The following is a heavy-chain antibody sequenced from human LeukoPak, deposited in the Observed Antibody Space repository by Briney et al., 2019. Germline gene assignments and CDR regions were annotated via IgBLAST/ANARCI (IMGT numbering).Heavy chain of an antibody. CDR1: GGSISGYY. Sequence: PSQTLSLSCTVSGGSISGYYGSWGRQPPGTGLEGIGYIYYSGSTNYNPSLKSRVTTSVDTSKNQCSLKPSSVTAAHTAVYYCARHREGNDYWGQGTLVTVSS. CDR2: IYYSGST. V-gene: IGHV4-59*08. CDR3: ARHREGNDY. J-gene: IGHJ4*02.